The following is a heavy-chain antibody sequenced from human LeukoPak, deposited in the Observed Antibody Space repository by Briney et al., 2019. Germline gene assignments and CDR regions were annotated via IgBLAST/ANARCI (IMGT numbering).Heavy chain of an antibody. Sequence: GASLKVSCKASGYTFTGYGISWVRQAPGQGLEWMGGIIPIFGTANYAQKFQGRVTITTDESTSTAYMELSSLRSEDTAVYYCASGRGIADPFDYWGQGTLVTVSS. CDR1: GYTFTGYG. V-gene: IGHV1-69*05. D-gene: IGHD6-13*01. J-gene: IGHJ4*02. CDR3: ASGRGIADPFDY. CDR2: IIPIFGTA.